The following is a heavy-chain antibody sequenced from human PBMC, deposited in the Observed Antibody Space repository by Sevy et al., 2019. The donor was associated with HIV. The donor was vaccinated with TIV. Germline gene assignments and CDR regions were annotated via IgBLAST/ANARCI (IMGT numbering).Heavy chain of an antibody. CDR3: ARDPCSGGSCYSLFDI. Sequence: GGSLRLSCAASGFTFSSYSMNWVRQAPGKGLEWVSSISSSSSYIYYADSVKGRFTISRDNAKNSLYLQMNSLRAEDTAVYYSARDPCSGGSCYSLFDIWGQGTMVTVSS. CDR2: ISSSSSYI. D-gene: IGHD2-15*01. V-gene: IGHV3-21*01. J-gene: IGHJ3*02. CDR1: GFTFSSYS.